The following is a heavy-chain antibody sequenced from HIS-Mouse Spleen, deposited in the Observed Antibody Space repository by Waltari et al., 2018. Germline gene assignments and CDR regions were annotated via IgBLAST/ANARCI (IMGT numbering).Heavy chain of an antibody. V-gene: IGHV5-51*03. CDR3: ASRPLYCSSTSCYDAFDI. D-gene: IGHD2-2*01. J-gene: IGHJ3*02. Sequence: EVQLVQSGAEVKKPGESLKISCKGSGYSFTSYWIGRVRQMPGKGLEWMGIIYPGDSDTRYSPSFQGQVTISADKSISTAYLQWSSLKASDTAMYYCASRPLYCSSTSCYDAFDIWGQGTMVTVSS. CDR2: IYPGDSDT. CDR1: GYSFTSYW.